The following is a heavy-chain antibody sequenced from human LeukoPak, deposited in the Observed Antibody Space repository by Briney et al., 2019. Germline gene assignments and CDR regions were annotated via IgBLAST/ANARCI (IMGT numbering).Heavy chain of an antibody. V-gene: IGHV3-21*01. CDR2: ISSSSSYI. D-gene: IGHD2-15*01. J-gene: IGHJ4*02. Sequence: GGSLRLPCAASGFTFSNYAMSWVRQAPGKGLEWVSSISSSSSYIYYADSVKGRFTISRDNAKNSLYLQMNSLRAEDTAVYYCARGIYCSGGSCYLYFDYWGQGTLVTVSS. CDR3: ARGIYCSGGSCYLYFDY. CDR1: GFTFSNYA.